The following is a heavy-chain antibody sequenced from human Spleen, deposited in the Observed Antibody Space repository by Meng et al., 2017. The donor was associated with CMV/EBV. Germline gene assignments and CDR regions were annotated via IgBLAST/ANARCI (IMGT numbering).Heavy chain of an antibody. CDR3: AKDDNDFWSGSTGDAFDI. CDR1: GGSISSYH. V-gene: IGHV4-59*01. D-gene: IGHD3-3*01. CDR2: IHYSGST. Sequence: SETLSLTCTVSGGSISSYHWGWIRQPPGRGLEWIGYIHYSGSTNYNPSLKSRVTISVDTSKNQFSLKLSSVTAADTAVYYCAKDDNDFWSGSTGDAFDIWGQGTMVTVSS. J-gene: IGHJ3*02.